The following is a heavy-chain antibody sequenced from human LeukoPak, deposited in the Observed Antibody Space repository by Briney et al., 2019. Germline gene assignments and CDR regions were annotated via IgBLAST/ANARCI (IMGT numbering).Heavy chain of an antibody. CDR1: GGSFTIYS. V-gene: IGHV4-34*01. CDR2: ISPSGNT. CDR3: ARGGYNWKGAYMDV. J-gene: IGHJ6*03. D-gene: IGHD1-20*01. Sequence: SETLSLTCAVYGGSFTIYSWTWIRQPPGKSLEWVGEISPSGNTQSNPSLTSRVTISVDTSKNQVSLKLSSVTAADTAVYYCARGGYNWKGAYMDVWGKGTTVTVSS.